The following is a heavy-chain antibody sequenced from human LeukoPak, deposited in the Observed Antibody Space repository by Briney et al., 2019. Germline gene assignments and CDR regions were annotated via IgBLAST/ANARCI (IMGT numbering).Heavy chain of an antibody. CDR1: GFALKSYS. D-gene: IGHD2-8*02. J-gene: IGHJ5*01. Sequence: PGGSLRLSCAGSGFALKSYSLSWVRQAPGKGLEWVSSISSTSAYIYYADSVKGRFTISRDNVDNVVYLQMNSLGAEDTAVYYCARVAVSGPTGWFDSWGQGTLVIVSS. CDR2: ISSTSAYI. CDR3: ARVAVSGPTGWFDS. V-gene: IGHV3-21*01.